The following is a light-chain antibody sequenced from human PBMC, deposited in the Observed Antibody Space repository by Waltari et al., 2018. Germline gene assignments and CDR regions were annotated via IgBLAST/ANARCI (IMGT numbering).Light chain of an antibody. CDR1: QRITNW. CDR3: QYYNNYELT. CDR2: GVY. J-gene: IGKJ4*01. V-gene: IGKV1-5*03. Sequence: DIQMTQSPYTLSASVGDRVTITCRASQRITNWLAWYQQKPGMAPNLLIYGVYTLESGVPSRFSGSGSGAEFTLTISSLQPDDFATYYCQYYNNYELTFGGGTKVEIK.